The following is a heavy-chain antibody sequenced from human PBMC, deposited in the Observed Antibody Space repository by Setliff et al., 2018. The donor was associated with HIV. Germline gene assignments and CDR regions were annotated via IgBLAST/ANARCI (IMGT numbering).Heavy chain of an antibody. CDR3: ARMVSDYIGHSDY. J-gene: IGHJ4*02. D-gene: IGHD3-16*01. V-gene: IGHV4-34*01. Sequence: SETLSLTCAVYGGSISGYYWSWIRQPPGKGLEWIGSIWHSGNTYYNPSLRSRVSLSVDTSKNQFSLRLSSVTASDTAVYYCARMVSDYIGHSDYWGQGTLVTVSS. CDR1: GGSISGYY. CDR2: IWHSGNT.